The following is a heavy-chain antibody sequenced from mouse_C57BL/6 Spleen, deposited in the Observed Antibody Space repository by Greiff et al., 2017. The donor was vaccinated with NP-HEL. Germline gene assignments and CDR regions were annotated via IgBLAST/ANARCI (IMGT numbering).Heavy chain of an antibody. Sequence: DVKLQESGPGLVKPSQSLSLPCSVPGYSITSGYYWNWIRQFPGNKLEWMGYISYDGSNNYNPSLKNRISITRDTSKNQFFLKLNSVTTEDTATYYCAREDLTGTFDYWGQGTTLTVSS. CDR2: ISYDGSN. CDR3: AREDLTGTFDY. D-gene: IGHD4-1*01. J-gene: IGHJ2*01. CDR1: GYSITSGYY. V-gene: IGHV3-6*01.